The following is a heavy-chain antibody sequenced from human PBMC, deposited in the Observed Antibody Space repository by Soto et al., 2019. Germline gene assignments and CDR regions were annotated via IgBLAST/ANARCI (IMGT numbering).Heavy chain of an antibody. V-gene: IGHV1-69*01. CDR2: IIPIFGTA. D-gene: IGHD3-9*01. CDR1: GGTFSSYA. J-gene: IGHJ4*02. CDR3: AREKTYYDMLTGYRRLYYFDY. Sequence: QVQLVQSGAEVKKPGSSVKVSCKASGGTFSSYAISWVRQAPGQGLEWMGGIIPIFGTANYAQKFQGRVTITADESTSTAYMELSSLGSEDTAVYYCAREKTYYDMLTGYRRLYYFDYWGQGTLVTVSS.